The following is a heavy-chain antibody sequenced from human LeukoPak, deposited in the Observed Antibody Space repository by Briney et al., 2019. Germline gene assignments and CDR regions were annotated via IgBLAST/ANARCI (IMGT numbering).Heavy chain of an antibody. D-gene: IGHD3-16*01. J-gene: IGHJ4*02. Sequence: GASVKVSCKASGYTFNSYSITWFRQAPGQGLEWMGWIGGYNGDTLYPQKFQGRVTVTTDTSSSTAYMELRSLRSDDTAVYYCARDISGGEDYWGQGTLVTVSS. V-gene: IGHV1-18*01. CDR2: IGGYNGDT. CDR1: GYTFNSYS. CDR3: ARDISGGEDY.